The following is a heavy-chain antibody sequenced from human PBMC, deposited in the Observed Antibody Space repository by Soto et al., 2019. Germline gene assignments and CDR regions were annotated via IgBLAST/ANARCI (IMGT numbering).Heavy chain of an antibody. V-gene: IGHV3-23*01. D-gene: IGHD2-15*01. Sequence: GGSLRLSCAASGFTFSSYAMSWVRQAPGKGLEWVSAISGSGGSTYYADSVKGRFTISRDNSKNTLYLQMNSLRAEDTAVYYCAKSRSKVVVAALWFDPWGQGTLVTVSS. CDR1: GFTFSSYA. CDR3: AKSRSKVVVAALWFDP. CDR2: ISGSGGST. J-gene: IGHJ5*02.